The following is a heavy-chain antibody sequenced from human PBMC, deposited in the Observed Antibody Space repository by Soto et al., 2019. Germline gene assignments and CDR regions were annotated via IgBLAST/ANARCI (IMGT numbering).Heavy chain of an antibody. CDR1: GGTFSSYA. D-gene: IGHD6-6*01. J-gene: IGHJ4*02. CDR2: IIPIFGTA. CDR3: ARARRIAARPPPNIYYFDY. V-gene: IGHV1-69*05. Sequence: SVKVSCKASGGTFSSYAISWVRQAPGQGLEWMGGIIPIFGTANYAQKFQGRVTITRNDSTSTAYMELSSLRSEDTAVYYCARARRIAARPPPNIYYFDYWGQGTLVTVSS.